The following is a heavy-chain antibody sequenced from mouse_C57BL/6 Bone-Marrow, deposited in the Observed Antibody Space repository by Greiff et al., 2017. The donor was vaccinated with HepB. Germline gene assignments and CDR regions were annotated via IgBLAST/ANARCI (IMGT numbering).Heavy chain of an antibody. CDR3: ARLRYYGSSPFAMDY. Sequence: EVQLQQSGPELVKPGASVKISCKASGYSFTGYYMNWVKQSPEKSLEWIGEINPSTGGTTYNQKFKAKATLTVDKSSSTAYMQLNSLTSEDSAVYFCARLRYYGSSPFAMDYWGQGTSVTVSS. J-gene: IGHJ4*01. CDR1: GYSFTGYY. V-gene: IGHV1-42*01. D-gene: IGHD1-1*01. CDR2: INPSTGGT.